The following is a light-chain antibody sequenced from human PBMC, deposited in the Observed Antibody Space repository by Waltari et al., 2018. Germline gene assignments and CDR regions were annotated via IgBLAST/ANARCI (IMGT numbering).Light chain of an antibody. J-gene: IGLJ2*01. V-gene: IGLV2-23*02. CDR1: SMDVGSFNV. CDR2: EVN. Sequence: QSALTQPASVSGSPGQSITISCTGPSMDVGSFNVVSWYQLLPGKAPKLFISEVNKRPSGVSNRFVGSKSGITASLTISGLQTGDEADYYCCSYAGSTSYVVFGGGTKLTVL. CDR3: CSYAGSTSYVV.